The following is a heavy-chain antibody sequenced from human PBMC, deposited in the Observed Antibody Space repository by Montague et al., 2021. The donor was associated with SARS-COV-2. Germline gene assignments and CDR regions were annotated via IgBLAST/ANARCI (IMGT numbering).Heavy chain of an antibody. CDR3: ASPLAYYYGSGSYGHNWFDP. CDR2: IYYSGST. D-gene: IGHD3-10*01. V-gene: IGHV4-39*01. J-gene: IGHJ5*02. Sequence: SETLSLTCTVSGGSISSSSYYWGWIRQPPVKGLEWIGSIYYSGSTYYNPSLKSRVTISVDTSKNQLSLKLSSVTAADTAVYYCASPLAYYYGSGSYGHNWFDPWGQGTLVTVSS. CDR1: GGSISSSSYY.